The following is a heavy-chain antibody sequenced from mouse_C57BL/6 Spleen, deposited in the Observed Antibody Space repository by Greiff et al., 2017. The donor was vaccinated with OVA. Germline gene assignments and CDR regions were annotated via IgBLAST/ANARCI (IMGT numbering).Heavy chain of an antibody. Sequence: EVKLVESGGDLVKPGGSLKLSCAASGFTFSSYGMSWVRQTPDKRLEWVATISSGGSYTYYPDSVKGRFTISRDHAKNTLYLQMSSLKSEYTAMYYCARHSYYDYNLYFDYWGQGTTLTVSS. V-gene: IGHV5-6*01. CDR2: ISSGGSYT. J-gene: IGHJ2*01. CDR3: ARHSYYDYNLYFDY. D-gene: IGHD2-4*01. CDR1: GFTFSSYG.